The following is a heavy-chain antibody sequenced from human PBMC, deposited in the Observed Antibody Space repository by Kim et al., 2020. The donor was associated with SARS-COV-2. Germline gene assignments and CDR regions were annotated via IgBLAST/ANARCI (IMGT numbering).Heavy chain of an antibody. D-gene: IGHD5-18*01. V-gene: IGHV3-9*01. CDR3: AKDMASASWMQLWSRGSWGAFDI. J-gene: IGHJ3*02. CDR1: GFTFDDYA. CDR2: ISWNSGST. Sequence: GGSLRLSCAASGFTFDDYAMHWVWQAPGKGLEWVSGISWNSGSTGYADSVKGRFTISRDNAKKSLHLQMNSLRAEDTALYYCAKDMASASWMQLWSRGSWGAFDIWGQGTMVTVSS.